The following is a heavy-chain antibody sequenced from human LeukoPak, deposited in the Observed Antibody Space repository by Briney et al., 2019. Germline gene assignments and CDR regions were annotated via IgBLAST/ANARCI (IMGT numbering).Heavy chain of an antibody. J-gene: IGHJ4*02. Sequence: GGSLRLSCAASGFTFSSYGMHWVRQAPGKGPEWVAFIRYDGSNKYYADSVKGRFTISRDNSKNTLYLQMNSLRAEDTAVYYCAKELGYYYGSGSYYPFDYWGQGTLVTVSS. D-gene: IGHD3-10*01. V-gene: IGHV3-30*02. CDR1: GFTFSSYG. CDR3: AKELGYYYGSGSYYPFDY. CDR2: IRYDGSNK.